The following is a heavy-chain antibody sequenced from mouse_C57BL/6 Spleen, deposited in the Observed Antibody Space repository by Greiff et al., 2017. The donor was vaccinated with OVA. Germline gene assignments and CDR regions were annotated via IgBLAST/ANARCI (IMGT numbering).Heavy chain of an antibody. D-gene: IGHD1-1*01. CDR3: ARDRNYGSSGDAMDY. CDR2: ISDGGSYT. Sequence: EVKLMESGGGLVKPGGSLKLSCAASGFTFSSYAMSWVRPTPAKRLEWVATISDGGSYTYYPDNVKGRFTISRDNAKNNLYLQMSHLKSEDTAMYYCARDRNYGSSGDAMDYWGQGTSVTVSS. J-gene: IGHJ4*01. CDR1: GFTFSSYA. V-gene: IGHV5-4*01.